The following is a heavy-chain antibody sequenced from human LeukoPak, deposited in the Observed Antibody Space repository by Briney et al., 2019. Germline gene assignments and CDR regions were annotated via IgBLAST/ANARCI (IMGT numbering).Heavy chain of an antibody. J-gene: IGHJ3*01. V-gene: IGHV3-64*01. CDR3: AREGYSSGSCGAFDV. D-gene: IGHD3-22*01. CDR2: LGSDGFST. CDR1: GLTVSTST. Sequence: GGSLRLSCAASGLTVSTSTMHWVRQAPGRGLEYVSGLGSDGFSTYYGNSVKGRFTISRDNAKNTLYLQMDSLRAEDMAMYYCAREGYSSGSCGAFDVWGQGTMVTVSS.